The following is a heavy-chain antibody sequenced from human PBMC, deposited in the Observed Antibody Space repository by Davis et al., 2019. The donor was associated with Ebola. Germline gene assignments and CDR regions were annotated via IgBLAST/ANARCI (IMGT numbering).Heavy chain of an antibody. V-gene: IGHV1-18*01. Sequence: ASVKVSCKASGYTFTSYGISWVRQAPGQGLEWMGWISAYNGNTNYAQKLQGRVTMTTDTSTSTAYMELRSLRSDDTAVYYCARDQFTYYYDSSGYYYGSPYYYYGMDVWGQGTTVTVSS. D-gene: IGHD3-22*01. CDR3: ARDQFTYYYDSSGYYYGSPYYYYGMDV. CDR1: GYTFTSYG. CDR2: ISAYNGNT. J-gene: IGHJ6*02.